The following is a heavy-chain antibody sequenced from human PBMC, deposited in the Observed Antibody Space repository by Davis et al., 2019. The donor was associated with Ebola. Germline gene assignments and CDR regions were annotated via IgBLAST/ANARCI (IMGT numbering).Heavy chain of an antibody. D-gene: IGHD6-13*01. J-gene: IGHJ5*02. CDR3: ARSPPFYSSSSGWFDP. CDR1: AFTFSSYS. Sequence: AGSLRLSCAPSAFTFSSYSMNWVRHAPGKGLEWVSSISSISSYIYYADSLKGRFTIPRDNAKNSLYLQMNSLRAEDTAVYYCARSPPFYSSSSGWFDPWGQGTLVTVSS. CDR2: ISSISSYI. V-gene: IGHV3-21*01.